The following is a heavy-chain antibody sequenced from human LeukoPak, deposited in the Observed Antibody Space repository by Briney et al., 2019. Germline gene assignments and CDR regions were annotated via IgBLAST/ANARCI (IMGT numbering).Heavy chain of an antibody. J-gene: IGHJ5*02. CDR1: GYTFRIHD. CDR2: VSPKTGRT. D-gene: IGHD1-1*01. Sequence: GASVLVSCKASGYTFRIHDFNWVRQAPGQGLEWMGWVSPKTGRTGYAPKFQGRVYMTTNASLSTAYMELSSPRSDDTAVYFCARESERNDGWFDPWGQGTLVTVSS. V-gene: IGHV1-8*01. CDR3: ARESERNDGWFDP.